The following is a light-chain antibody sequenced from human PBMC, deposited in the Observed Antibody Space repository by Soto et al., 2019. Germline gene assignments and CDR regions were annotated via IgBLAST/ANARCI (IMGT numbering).Light chain of an antibody. Sequence: EIVLTQSQGTLSLSPGERATLSCRASQSVTNNYLAWYQQKTGQTPRLIVYLASSRAPGIPDRFSGSGSGTHFTLTIRRVEPEDFAVYYCQQYGSSPWTFGQGTKVEIK. CDR1: QSVTNNY. CDR3: QQYGSSPWT. V-gene: IGKV3-20*01. CDR2: LAS. J-gene: IGKJ1*01.